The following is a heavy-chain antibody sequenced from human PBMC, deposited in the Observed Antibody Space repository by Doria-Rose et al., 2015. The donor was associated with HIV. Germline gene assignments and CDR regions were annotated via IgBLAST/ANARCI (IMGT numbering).Heavy chain of an antibody. J-gene: IGHJ6*02. Sequence: QVQLVESGGGVVQPGRSLRLSCAASGFTFSSYGMHWVRQAPGKGLEWVAVIWYDGSNKYYADSVKGRFTISRDNSKNTLYLQMNSLRAEDTAVYYCARDQRDSSGWYLDYYYGMDVWGQGTTVTVSS. CDR2: IWYDGSNK. CDR1: GFTFSSYG. D-gene: IGHD6-19*01. CDR3: ARDQRDSSGWYLDYYYGMDV. V-gene: IGHV3-33*01.